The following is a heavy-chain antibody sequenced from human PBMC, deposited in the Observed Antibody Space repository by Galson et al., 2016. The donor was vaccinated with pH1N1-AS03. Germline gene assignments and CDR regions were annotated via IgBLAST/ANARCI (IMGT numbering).Heavy chain of an antibody. CDR2: ISYDGSDR. Sequence: SLRLSCAASGFTISSLTMHWVRQTPDKGLEWLAVISYDGSDRYYADSVKGRFTISRDNSKNTVYLQMNSLRGDDTAVYFCASRGGLSGASAVYGMDVWAEGPRSPSP. D-gene: IGHD1-26*01. J-gene: IGHJ6*02. CDR3: ASRGGLSGASAVYGMDV. CDR1: GFTISSLT. V-gene: IGHV3-30*04.